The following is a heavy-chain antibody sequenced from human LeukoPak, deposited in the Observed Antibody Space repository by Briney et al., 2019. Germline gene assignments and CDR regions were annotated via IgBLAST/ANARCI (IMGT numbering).Heavy chain of an antibody. CDR3: ARGGGYCTNGVCPYYYYYYMDV. Sequence: ASVKVSCKASGYTFTSYAMHWVRQAPGQRLEWMGWINAGNGNTKYSQEFQGRVTITRDTSASTAYMELSSLRSEDMAVYYCARGGGYCTNGVCPYYYYYYMDVWGKGTTVTVSS. CDR1: GYTFTSYA. D-gene: IGHD2-8*01. J-gene: IGHJ6*03. V-gene: IGHV1-3*03. CDR2: INAGNGNT.